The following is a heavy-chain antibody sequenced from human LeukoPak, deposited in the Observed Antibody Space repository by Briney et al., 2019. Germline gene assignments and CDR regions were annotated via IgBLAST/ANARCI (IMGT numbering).Heavy chain of an antibody. V-gene: IGHV1-2*02. CDR1: GYTFTGYY. Sequence: GASVKVSCKASGYTFTGYYMHWVRQAPGQGLEWMGWINPNSGGTNYAQKFQGRVTMTRDTSISTAYMELSRLRSDDTAVYYCARDLGGSYYFVDYWGQGTLVTVSS. CDR2: INPNSGGT. CDR3: ARDLGGSYYFVDY. D-gene: IGHD1-26*01. J-gene: IGHJ4*02.